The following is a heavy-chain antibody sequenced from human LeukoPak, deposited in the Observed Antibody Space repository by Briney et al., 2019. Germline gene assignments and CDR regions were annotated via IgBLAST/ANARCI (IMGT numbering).Heavy chain of an antibody. V-gene: IGHV3-48*03. J-gene: IGHJ6*04. D-gene: IGHD3-10*02. CDR3: AELGITMIGGV. CDR1: GFTFSSYE. CDR2: ISSSGSTI. Sequence: GGSLRLSRAASGFTFSSYEMDWVRQAPGKGLEWVSYISSSGSTIYYADSVKGRFTISRDNAKNSLYLQMNSLRAEDTAVYYCAELGITMIGGVWGKGTTVTISS.